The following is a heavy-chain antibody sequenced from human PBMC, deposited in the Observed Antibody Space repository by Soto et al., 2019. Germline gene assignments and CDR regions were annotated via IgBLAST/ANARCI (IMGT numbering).Heavy chain of an antibody. J-gene: IGHJ4*02. CDR3: ASPPFMITFGGVADY. Sequence: GGSLRLSCAASGFTFSSYAMSWVRQAPGKGLEWVSAISGSGGSTYYADSVKGRFTISRDNSKNTLYLQMNSLRAEDTAVYYCASPPFMITFGGVADYWGQGTLVTVSS. CDR2: ISGSGGST. CDR1: GFTFSSYA. V-gene: IGHV3-23*01. D-gene: IGHD3-16*01.